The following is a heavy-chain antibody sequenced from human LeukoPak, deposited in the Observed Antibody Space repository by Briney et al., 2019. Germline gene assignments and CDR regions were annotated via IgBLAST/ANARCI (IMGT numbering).Heavy chain of an antibody. D-gene: IGHD6-13*01. CDR1: GYTFTGYY. J-gene: IGHJ4*02. CDR2: INPNSGGT. CDR3: ARDRTAQPGIAAAGLDY. V-gene: IGHV1-2*02. Sequence: GASVKVSCKASGYTFTGYYMHWVRQAPGQGLEWMGWINPNSGGTNYAQKFQGRVTMTRDTSISTAYMELSRLRSDDTAVYYCARDRTAQPGIAAAGLDYWGQGTLVTVSS.